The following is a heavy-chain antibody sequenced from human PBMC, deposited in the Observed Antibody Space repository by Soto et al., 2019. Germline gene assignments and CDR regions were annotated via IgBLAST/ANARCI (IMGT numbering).Heavy chain of an antibody. V-gene: IGHV4-59*01. Sequence: QVQLQESGPGLVKPSETLSLTCTVSGGSISSYYWSWIRQPPGKGLEWIGYIYYRGSTNYHPSLKSRVTISVDTSKNQFSLKLSSVTAADTAVYYCARDCSGGSCSDAFDIWGQGTMVTVSS. CDR3: ARDCSGGSCSDAFDI. D-gene: IGHD2-15*01. J-gene: IGHJ3*02. CDR2: IYYRGST. CDR1: GGSISSYY.